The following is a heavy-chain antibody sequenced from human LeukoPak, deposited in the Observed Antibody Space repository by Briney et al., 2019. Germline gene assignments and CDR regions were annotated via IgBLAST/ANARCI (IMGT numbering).Heavy chain of an antibody. D-gene: IGHD2-21*01. CDR1: GGTFSSYA. Sequence: SVKVSCKASGGTFSSYAISWVRQAPGQGLEWMGRIIPILGTANYAQKFQGRATITADKSTSTAYMELSSLRSEDTAVYYCARVFPNTERLAHFDYWGEGTLVTVSS. V-gene: IGHV1-69*04. J-gene: IGHJ4*02. CDR2: IIPILGTA. CDR3: ARVFPNTERLAHFDY.